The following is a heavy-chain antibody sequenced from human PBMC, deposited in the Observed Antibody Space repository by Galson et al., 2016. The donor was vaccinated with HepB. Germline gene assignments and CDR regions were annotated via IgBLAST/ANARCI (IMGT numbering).Heavy chain of an antibody. Sequence: ETLSLTCTVSGGSINSSSYYWGWIRQPPGEGLEWIGSMYYSGSTYYNPSLKSRVTISEDTSKNQFSLKLSSLNAADTAVYYCARHRGCASTRCYVYLYLDLWGRGTLVTVSS. CDR1: GGSINSSSYY. D-gene: IGHD2-2*01. V-gene: IGHV4-39*01. CDR3: ARHRGCASTRCYVYLYLDL. J-gene: IGHJ2*01. CDR2: MYYSGST.